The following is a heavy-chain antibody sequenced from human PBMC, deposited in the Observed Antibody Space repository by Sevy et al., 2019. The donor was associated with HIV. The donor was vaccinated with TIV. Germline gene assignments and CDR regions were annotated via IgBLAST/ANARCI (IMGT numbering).Heavy chain of an antibody. CDR1: GFTFGDYA. J-gene: IGHJ3*02. Sequence: GGSLRLSCTASGFTFGDYAMSWVRQAPGKGLEWVGFIRSKAYGGTTEYAASVKGRFTISRDDSKSIPYLQMNSLKTEDTAVYYCTREVCSSTSCYDAFDIWGQGTMVTVSS. D-gene: IGHD2-2*01. CDR3: TREVCSSTSCYDAFDI. V-gene: IGHV3-49*04. CDR2: IRSKAYGGTT.